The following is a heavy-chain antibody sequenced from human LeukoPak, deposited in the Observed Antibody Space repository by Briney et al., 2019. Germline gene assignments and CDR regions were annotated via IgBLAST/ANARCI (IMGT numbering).Heavy chain of an antibody. J-gene: IGHJ6*02. V-gene: IGHV3-7*01. CDR1: GYS. CDR3: AGGYNDYYAMDV. D-gene: IGHD2-15*01. CDR2: IDGSER. Sequence: GESLRPSCSASGYSMTWVRQAPGKGLEWVANIDGSERNYVDSVRGRFSISRDNAKNSLILQMDNLRVEDTAVYYCAGGYNDYYAMDVWGQGTTVTVS.